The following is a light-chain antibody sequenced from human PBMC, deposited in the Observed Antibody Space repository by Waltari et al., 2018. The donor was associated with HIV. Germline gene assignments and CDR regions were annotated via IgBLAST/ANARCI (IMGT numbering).Light chain of an antibody. V-gene: IGLV3-25*03. CDR2: KDT. CDR3: QSSDSSGVDFVV. Sequence: DLTQPPSVSVPPGQTATITCTGDALTKRYGYWYQKKSGQAPVLLINKDTERLSGIPERFSGSSLGTSLTLTINEVRAEDEAEYYCQSSDSSGVDFVVFGGGTKLTV. CDR1: ALTKRY. J-gene: IGLJ2*01.